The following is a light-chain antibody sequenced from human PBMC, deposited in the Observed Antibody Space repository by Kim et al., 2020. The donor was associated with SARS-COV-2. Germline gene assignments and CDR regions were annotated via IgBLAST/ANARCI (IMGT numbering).Light chain of an antibody. CDR2: DAS. CDR1: QSVNTF. Sequence: EIVLTQSPATLSLSPGERATLSCRASQSVNTFLAWYQQKPGRAPRLLIYDASNRATGIPARFSGSGSGTDFTLTISTLEPEDFAVYYCHQRGGWPLTFGGGTKVEI. CDR3: HQRGGWPLT. V-gene: IGKV3-11*01. J-gene: IGKJ4*01.